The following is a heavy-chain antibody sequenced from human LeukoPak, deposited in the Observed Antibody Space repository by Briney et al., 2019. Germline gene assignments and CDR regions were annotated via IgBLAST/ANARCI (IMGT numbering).Heavy chain of an antibody. CDR1: GYTLTQLS. D-gene: IGHD6-6*01. CDR3: ATRMEQLEFLF. J-gene: IGHJ4*02. CDR2: FDHEDGDT. Sequence: ASVKVSCKVSGYTLTQLSMHWVRQAPAKGREWMGGFDHEDGDTIYAQKFQGRVTMTEDTSTDTAYMELSNLRSEDTAVYYCATRMEQLEFLFWGQGTLVTVSS. V-gene: IGHV1-24*01.